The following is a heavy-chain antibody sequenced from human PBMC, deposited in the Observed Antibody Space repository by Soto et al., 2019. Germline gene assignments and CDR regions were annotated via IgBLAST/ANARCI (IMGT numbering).Heavy chain of an antibody. V-gene: IGHV3-33*01. CDR2: IWYDGSNK. CDR1: GFTFSSYG. J-gene: IGHJ4*02. CDR3: AIGMSYQLLPDY. Sequence: QVQLVESGGGVVQPGRSLRLSCAASGFTFSSYGMHWVRQAPGKGLEWVAVIWYDGSNKYYADSVKGRFTISRDNSKNTLYLQMNSLRAEDTAVYYCAIGMSYQLLPDYWGQGTLVTVSS. D-gene: IGHD2-2*01.